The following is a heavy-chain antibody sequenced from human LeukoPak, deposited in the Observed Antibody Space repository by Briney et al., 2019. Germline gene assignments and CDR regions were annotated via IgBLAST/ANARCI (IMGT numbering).Heavy chain of an antibody. CDR1: GFTFSSYT. D-gene: IGHD2-2*01. Sequence: PGGSLRLSCAASGFTFSSYTMNWVRQAPGMGLEWVSSISDSSYYIYYADSVRGRFTVSRDNAKNSLYLQMNSLRAEDTAVYYCARRKDVVVVPGTMGYYLDVWGKGTTVTVSS. CDR3: ARRKDVVVVPGTMGYYLDV. V-gene: IGHV3-21*01. J-gene: IGHJ6*03. CDR2: ISDSSYYI.